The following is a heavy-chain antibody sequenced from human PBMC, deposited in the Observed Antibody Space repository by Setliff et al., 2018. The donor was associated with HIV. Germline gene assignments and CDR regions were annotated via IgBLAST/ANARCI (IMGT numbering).Heavy chain of an antibody. CDR1: GGSTSITSYY. V-gene: IGHV4-39*01. CDR3: ATLHSSGWPYYSDY. CDR2: IHYSGNT. J-gene: IGHJ4*02. D-gene: IGHD6-19*01. Sequence: SETLSLTCTVSGGSTSITSYYWGWIRQPPGKGLEWIGSIHYSGNTYYSPSLKSRVTISEDTSKNQFSLKLSSVTAADTAVYYCATLHSSGWPYYSDYWGQGILVTVSS.